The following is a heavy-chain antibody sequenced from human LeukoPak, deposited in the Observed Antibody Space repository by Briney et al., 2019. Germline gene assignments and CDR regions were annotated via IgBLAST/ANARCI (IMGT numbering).Heavy chain of an antibody. CDR3: AELGITMIGGV. V-gene: IGHV3-7*01. CDR2: IKQDGSEK. CDR1: GFTLSSYE. D-gene: IGHD3-10*02. J-gene: IGHJ6*04. Sequence: PGGSLRLSCIVSGFTLSSYEMSWIRQAPGKGLEWVANIKQDGSEKYYVDSVKGRFTISRDNAKNSLYLQMNSLRAEDTAVYYCAELGITMIGGVWGKGTTVTVSS.